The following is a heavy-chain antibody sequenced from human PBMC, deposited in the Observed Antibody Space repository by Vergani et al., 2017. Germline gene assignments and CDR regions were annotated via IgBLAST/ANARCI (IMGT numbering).Heavy chain of an antibody. CDR2: LNPTTGHT. CDR3: ARSIGYCAGATCRAYYFDH. D-gene: IGHD2-21*01. CDR1: GYIFKNYY. V-gene: IGHV1-46*02. Sequence: VQLVQSGAEVRKPGASVTVSCTASGYIFKNYYIHWLRQAPGQAFEWMGILNPTTGHTTSAQKFMGRVDMTRDPSTDTSTRTVQMTLSSLRSEDTAVDYCARSIGYCAGATCRAYYFDHWGQGTRFTVSS. J-gene: IGHJ5*02.